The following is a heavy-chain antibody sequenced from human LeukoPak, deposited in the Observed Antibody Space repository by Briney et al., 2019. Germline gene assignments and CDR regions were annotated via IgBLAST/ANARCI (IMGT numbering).Heavy chain of an antibody. Sequence: GESLKISCKASGDTFTNYWIAWVRQMPGKGLEWMGIIYPGDSDTRYSPSVEGQVTISVDKSISTAFLQWSSLKASDTAMYYCARGGVFSSSWFAYFDYWDQGTLVTVSS. V-gene: IGHV5-51*01. CDR2: IYPGDSDT. J-gene: IGHJ4*02. CDR1: GDTFTNYW. D-gene: IGHD6-13*01. CDR3: ARGGVFSSSWFAYFDY.